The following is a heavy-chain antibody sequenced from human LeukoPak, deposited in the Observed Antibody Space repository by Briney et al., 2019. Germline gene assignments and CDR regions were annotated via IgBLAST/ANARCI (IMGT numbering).Heavy chain of an antibody. Sequence: GGSLRLSCAASGFMFSSNWMSWVRLAPGKGLEWVANIKEDGTETYYVDSVKDRFAISRDNAKNSLYLQMNSLRVEDTAVYYCAKEGRSLQTYWGQGTLVTVSS. D-gene: IGHD5-24*01. V-gene: IGHV3-7*03. CDR3: AKEGRSLQTY. CDR2: IKEDGTET. CDR1: GFMFSSNW. J-gene: IGHJ4*02.